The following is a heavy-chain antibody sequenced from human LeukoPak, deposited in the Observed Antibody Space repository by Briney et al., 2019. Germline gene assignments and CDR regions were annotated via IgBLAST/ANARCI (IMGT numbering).Heavy chain of an antibody. CDR1: GFTFSSYS. CDR3: ARTRYIDY. V-gene: IGHV3-48*04. CDR2: ISSSSSAI. Sequence: GGSLRLSCAASGFTFSSYSMNWVRQAPGKGLEWLSYISSSSSAIYYADSVKGRFTISRDNAKKTLYLQMNSLRAEDTAVYYCARTRYIDYWGQGTLVTVSS. J-gene: IGHJ4*02.